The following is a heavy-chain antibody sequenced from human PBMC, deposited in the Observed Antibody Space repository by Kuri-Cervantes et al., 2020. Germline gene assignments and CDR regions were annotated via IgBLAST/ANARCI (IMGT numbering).Heavy chain of an antibody. CDR3: ARDTYQVAIDH. J-gene: IGHJ4*02. Sequence: GGSLRLSCAASGFPFSTYWMSWVRQAPGKGLEWVANINQDGSEKYYVDSVKGRFTISRDNSENTLYLQMSSLRAEDTAVYYCARDTYQVAIDHWGQGTLVTVSS. D-gene: IGHD2-2*01. CDR1: GFPFSTYW. V-gene: IGHV3-7*03. CDR2: INQDGSEK.